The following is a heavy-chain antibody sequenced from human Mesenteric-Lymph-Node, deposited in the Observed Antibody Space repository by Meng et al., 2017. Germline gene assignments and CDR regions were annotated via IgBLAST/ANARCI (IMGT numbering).Heavy chain of an antibody. D-gene: IGHD1-26*01. J-gene: IGHJ4*02. Sequence: QGPLGQSGDEVKKPGSSVKVSCKTSGGTFSRNAISWVRQAPGQGLEWMGWISAYNGNTGYAQKFQGRVTMTRNTSISTAYMELSSLRSEDTAVYYCARVGPYSGSYYWGQGTLVTVSS. CDR2: ISAYNGNT. CDR1: GGTFSRNA. CDR3: ARVGPYSGSYY. V-gene: IGHV1-8*01.